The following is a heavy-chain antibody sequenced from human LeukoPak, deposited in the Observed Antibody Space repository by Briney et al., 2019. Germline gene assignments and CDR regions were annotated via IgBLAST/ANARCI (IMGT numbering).Heavy chain of an antibody. Sequence: GGSLRLSCAASGFTFSSYDLNWVRQAPGKGLEWVSYIVGNGITIYYADSVKGRFTISRDNAKNTLYLQMNSLRAEDTAVYYCVFGYYYDSGSQYNWFDTWGQGTLVTVSS. D-gene: IGHD3-10*01. CDR2: IVGNGITI. J-gene: IGHJ5*02. V-gene: IGHV3-48*03. CDR3: VFGYYYDSGSQYNWFDT. CDR1: GFTFSSYD.